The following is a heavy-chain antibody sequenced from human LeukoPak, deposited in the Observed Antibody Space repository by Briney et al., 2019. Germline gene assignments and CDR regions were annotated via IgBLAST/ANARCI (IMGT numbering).Heavy chain of an antibody. D-gene: IGHD5-24*01. CDR3: ARWRGLQSEFDC. V-gene: IGHV3-7*01. Sequence: GGSLRLSCAASGFTFSSHSMGWVRQAPGKGLECVATIGLDGAQKDFVDSVKGRFTLSRDNAKNSLFLEMNRLRVEDTAVYYWARWRGLQSEFDCWGQGTLVTVSS. CDR1: GFTFSSHS. CDR2: IGLDGAQK. J-gene: IGHJ4*02.